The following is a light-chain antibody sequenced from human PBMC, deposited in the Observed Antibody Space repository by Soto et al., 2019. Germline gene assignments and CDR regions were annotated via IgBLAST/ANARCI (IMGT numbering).Light chain of an antibody. CDR3: QKYGNFWT. V-gene: IGKV3-20*01. J-gene: IGKJ1*01. CDR1: QNVSSNL. CDR2: GAS. Sequence: TVLTQSPGTLSLSPCERATLSCRASQNVSSNLLVWYQRHPGQAPRLLIYGASSRATGIPDRFSGSGSGTDFSLTIRRLEPDDFAVYYCQKYGNFWTFGQGTKVDIK.